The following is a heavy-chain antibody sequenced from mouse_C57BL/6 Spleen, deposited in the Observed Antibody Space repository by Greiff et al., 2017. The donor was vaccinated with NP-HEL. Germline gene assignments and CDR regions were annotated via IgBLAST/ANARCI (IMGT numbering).Heavy chain of an antibody. Sequence: VQLQQSGTELVKPGASVKLSCKASGYTFTSYWMHWVKQRPGQGLEWIGNINPSNGGTNYNEKFKSKATLTVDKSSSTAYMQLSSLTSEDSAVYYCARLVNWGHYFDYWGQGTTLTVSS. CDR3: ARLVNWGHYFDY. D-gene: IGHD4-1*01. J-gene: IGHJ2*01. CDR1: GYTFTSYW. V-gene: IGHV1-53*01. CDR2: INPSNGGT.